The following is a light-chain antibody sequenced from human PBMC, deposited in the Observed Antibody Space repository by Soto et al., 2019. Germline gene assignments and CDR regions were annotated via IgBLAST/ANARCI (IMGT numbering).Light chain of an antibody. V-gene: IGKV3-20*01. Sequence: EIVLTQSPGTLSLSPGERATLSCRASQSVSSSYLAWYQQKPGQAPRLLIYGASTRATGIPARFSGSGSGTDFTLTISRLEPEDFAVYFCQQYDRSPQTFGQGTKVDI. CDR3: QQYDRSPQT. J-gene: IGKJ1*01. CDR1: QSVSSSY. CDR2: GAS.